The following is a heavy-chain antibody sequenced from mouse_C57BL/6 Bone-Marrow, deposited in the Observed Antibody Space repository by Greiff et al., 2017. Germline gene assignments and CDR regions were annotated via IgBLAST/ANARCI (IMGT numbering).Heavy chain of an antibody. V-gene: IGHV1-54*01. CDR3: ARSKNWDSWFAY. CDR1: GYAFTNYL. J-gene: IGHJ3*01. CDR2: INTGSGGT. D-gene: IGHD4-1*01. Sequence: VQLQQSGAELVRPGTSAKVSCKASGYAFTNYLIEWVKQRPGQGLEWIGVINTGSGGTNYNEKVKGKATLTADKSSSTAYMQLSSLTSEDYAVYFCARSKNWDSWFAYWGQGTLVTVSA.